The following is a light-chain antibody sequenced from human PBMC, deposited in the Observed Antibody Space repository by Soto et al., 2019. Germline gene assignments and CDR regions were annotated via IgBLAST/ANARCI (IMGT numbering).Light chain of an antibody. V-gene: IGLV2-8*01. J-gene: IGLJ1*01. CDR3: SSYAGSNNFDV. Sequence: QSALTQPPSASGSPGQSVTISCTGTSSDVGGYNYVSWYQQHPGKAPKLVIYEVTKRPSGVHDRFSGSKSGNTASLTVSGLQAEDEADYYCSSYAGSNNFDVFGPGTKLTVL. CDR2: EVT. CDR1: SSDVGGYNY.